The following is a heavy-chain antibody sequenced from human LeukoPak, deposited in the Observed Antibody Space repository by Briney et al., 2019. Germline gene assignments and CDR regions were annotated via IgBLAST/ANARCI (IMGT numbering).Heavy chain of an antibody. D-gene: IGHD6-13*01. J-gene: IGHJ4*01. CDR3: ARDGTAAGLYFDL. V-gene: IGHV3-7*01. Sequence: GGSLRLSCEVSGFTFTDYWMNWVRQAPGKGPGWVASIRQDGSEKTYVDSVKGRFTSSRDNTKNSLSLQLNGLRAEDTAVYYCARDGTAAGLYFDLWGQGTLVTVSS. CDR1: GFTFTDYW. CDR2: IRQDGSEK.